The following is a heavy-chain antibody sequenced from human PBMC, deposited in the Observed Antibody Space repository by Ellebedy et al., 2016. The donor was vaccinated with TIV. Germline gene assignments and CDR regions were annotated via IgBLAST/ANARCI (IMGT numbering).Heavy chain of an antibody. Sequence: GESLKISCKGFGYNFINYWIAWVRRVPGKGLEWMGIIYSGDSSTRYNPSFQGQVTVSVDTSINSAYLQWNSLKASDSAMYYCARLARGGRTTSAAYFDFWGQGTLVTVSS. CDR2: IYSGDSST. CDR3: ARLARGGRTTSAAYFDF. V-gene: IGHV5-51*01. CDR1: GYNFINYW. D-gene: IGHD2-2*01. J-gene: IGHJ4*02.